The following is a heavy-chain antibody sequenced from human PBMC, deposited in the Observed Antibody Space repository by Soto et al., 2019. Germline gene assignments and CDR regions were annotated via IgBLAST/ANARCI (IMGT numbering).Heavy chain of an antibody. Sequence: QVQLQESGPGLVKPSQTLSLTCTVSGGSISSGGYYWSWIRQHPGKGLEWIGYIYYSGSTYYNPSLKSRVTISVDTSKNQFSLKLSSVTAADTAVYYCARGEMATILGPQPNDYWGQGTLVTVSS. D-gene: IGHD5-12*01. CDR3: ARGEMATILGPQPNDY. CDR1: GGSISSGGYY. V-gene: IGHV4-31*03. CDR2: IYYSGST. J-gene: IGHJ4*02.